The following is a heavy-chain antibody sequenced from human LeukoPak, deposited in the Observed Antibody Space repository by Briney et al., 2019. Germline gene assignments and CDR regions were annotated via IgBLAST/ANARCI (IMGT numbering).Heavy chain of an antibody. Sequence: PSETLSLTCTVSGGSISSGDYYWSWIRQPPGKGLERIGYIYYSGSTYYNPSLKSRVTISVDTSKNQFSLKLSSVTAADTAVYYCASRLLHNWFDPWGQGTLVTVSS. J-gene: IGHJ5*02. CDR2: IYYSGST. D-gene: IGHD2/OR15-2a*01. CDR1: GGSISSGDYY. CDR3: ASRLLHNWFDP. V-gene: IGHV4-30-4*01.